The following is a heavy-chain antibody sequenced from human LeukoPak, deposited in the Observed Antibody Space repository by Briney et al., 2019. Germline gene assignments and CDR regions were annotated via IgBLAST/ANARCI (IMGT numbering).Heavy chain of an antibody. D-gene: IGHD3-10*01. CDR1: GGSFSGYY. V-gene: IGHV4-34*01. CDR2: INDIGNT. CDR3: ARLGSVGYYNYQYMDI. Sequence: SETLSLTCAVYGGSFSGYYWSWIRQPPGKGLEWIGEINDIGNTNYYPSLRSRVTISVDTSKNQFSLSLTSATAADAAVYFCARLGSVGYYNYQYMDIWGNGTTVTVSS. J-gene: IGHJ6*03.